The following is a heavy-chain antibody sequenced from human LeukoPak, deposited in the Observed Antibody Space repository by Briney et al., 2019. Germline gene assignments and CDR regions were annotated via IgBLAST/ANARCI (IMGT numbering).Heavy chain of an antibody. CDR1: GGSVSSSSYY. J-gene: IGHJ4*02. CDR3: ASRYDYSNYIDY. Sequence: SETLSLTCTVSGGSVSSSSYYWGWIRQPPGKGLEWIGTIYYSGGTYYNPSLKSRVTISVDTSKNHFSLKLSSVTAADMAVYYCASRYDYSNYIDYWGQGTLVTVSS. V-gene: IGHV4-39*02. D-gene: IGHD4-11*01. CDR2: IYYSGGT.